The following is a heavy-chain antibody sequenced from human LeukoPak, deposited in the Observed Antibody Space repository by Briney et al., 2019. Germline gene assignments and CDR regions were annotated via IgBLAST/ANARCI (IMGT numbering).Heavy chain of an antibody. J-gene: IGHJ6*02. D-gene: IGHD6-19*01. V-gene: IGHV1-3*01. CDR3: ARDPNKAVADLHGMDV. CDR1: GYTFTSYA. CDR2: INAGNGNT. Sequence: ASVTVSCTASGYTFTSYAMHWVRQAPGQRLEWMGWINAGNGNTKYSQKFQGRVTITRDTSASTAYMELSSLRSEDTAVYYCARDPNKAVADLHGMDVWGQGTTVTVSS.